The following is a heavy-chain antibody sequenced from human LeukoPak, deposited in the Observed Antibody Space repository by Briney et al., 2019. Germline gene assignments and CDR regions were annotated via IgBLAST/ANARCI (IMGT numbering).Heavy chain of an antibody. CDR3: AKEGSSSWYSGVDY. V-gene: IGHV3-21*04. CDR2: ISSSSSYI. CDR1: GFTFSSYS. D-gene: IGHD6-13*01. Sequence: GGSLRLSCAASGFTFSSYSMNWVRQAPGKGLEWVSSISSSSSYIYYADSVKGRFTISRDNSKNTLYLQMNSLRAEDTAVYYCAKEGSSSWYSGVDYWGQGTLVTVSS. J-gene: IGHJ4*02.